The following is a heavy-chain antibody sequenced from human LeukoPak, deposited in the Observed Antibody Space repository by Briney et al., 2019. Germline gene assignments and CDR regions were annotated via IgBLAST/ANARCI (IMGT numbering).Heavy chain of an antibody. D-gene: IGHD5-18*01. Sequence: PGESLKISCKGSGYSFTSYWIGWVRQTPGKGLEWMGVIYPGDSRTRYNPSFEGHVTISADKSINTAYLQWSSLKASDTAMYYCACREFYSPWPGPWGQGTLVTVSS. CDR2: IYPGDSRT. J-gene: IGHJ5*02. V-gene: IGHV5-51*01. CDR3: ACREFYSPWPGP. CDR1: GYSFTSYW.